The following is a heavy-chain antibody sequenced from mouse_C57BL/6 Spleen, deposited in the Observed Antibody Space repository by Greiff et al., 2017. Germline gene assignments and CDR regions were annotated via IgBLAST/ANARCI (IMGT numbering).Heavy chain of an antibody. V-gene: IGHV7-3*01. Sequence: EVKLQESGGGLVQPGGSLSLSCAASGFTFTDYYMSWVRQPPGKALEWLGFIRNKANGYTTEYSASVKGRFTISRDNSQSILYLQMNALRAEDSATDYCARGQLRLPFAYWGKGTLVTVSA. CDR2: IRNKANGYTT. D-gene: IGHD3-2*02. CDR3: ARGQLRLPFAY. J-gene: IGHJ3*01. CDR1: GFTFTDYY.